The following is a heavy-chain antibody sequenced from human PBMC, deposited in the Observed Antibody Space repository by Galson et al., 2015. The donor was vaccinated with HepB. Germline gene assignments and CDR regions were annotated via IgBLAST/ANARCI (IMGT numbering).Heavy chain of an antibody. CDR3: ARSINRLGHAAALSNWNYEDAFGI. Sequence: SVKVSCKASGFTFTSYIVTWVRQAPGQGLEWMGWITTFNDNTKYGQKFQGRVTLTTDTSTSTAYMELRSLTSDDTAVYYCARSINRLGHAAALSNWNYEDAFGIWGQGTVVTVSS. CDR2: ITTFNDNT. CDR1: GFTFTSYI. J-gene: IGHJ3*02. V-gene: IGHV1-18*04. D-gene: IGHD1-7*01.